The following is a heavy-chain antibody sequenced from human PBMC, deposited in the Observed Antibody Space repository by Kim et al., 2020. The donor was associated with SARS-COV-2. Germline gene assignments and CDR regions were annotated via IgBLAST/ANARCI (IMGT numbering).Heavy chain of an antibody. CDR2: INAGNGNT. CDR1: GYTFTSYA. V-gene: IGHV1-3*01. D-gene: IGHD5-18*01. Sequence: ASVKVSCKASGYTFTSYAMHWVRQAPGQRLEWMGWINAGNGNTKYSQQFQGRVTITRDTPASTAYMELSSLRSEDTAVNYCTIQLWGAYYYYCGMDVRGK. CDR3: TIQLWGAYYYYCGMDV. J-gene: IGHJ6*04.